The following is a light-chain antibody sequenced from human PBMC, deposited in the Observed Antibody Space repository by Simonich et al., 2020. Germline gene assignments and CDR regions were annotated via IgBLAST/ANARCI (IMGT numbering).Light chain of an antibody. Sequence: QSALTQPASVSGSPGQSITISCTGTSSDVGGYNYVSWYQQHPGKAPKLMIYDVRNRASWVSNRFSGSKSGNTASLTISGLQAEDEADYYCSSYTSSSTNWVFGGGTKLTVL. CDR3: SSYTSSSTNWV. V-gene: IGLV2-14*03. J-gene: IGLJ3*02. CDR2: DVR. CDR1: SSDVGGYNY.